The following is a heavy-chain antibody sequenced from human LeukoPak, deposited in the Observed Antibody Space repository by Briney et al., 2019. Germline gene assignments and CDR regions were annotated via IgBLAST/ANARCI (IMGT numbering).Heavy chain of an antibody. V-gene: IGHV3-7*01. J-gene: IGHJ5*02. CDR1: GFTFSTYW. CDR3: ARGLITTPNHFDP. Sequence: GGSLRLSCAASGFTFSTYWMSWVRQAPGKGLEWVGNIKQDGSEKYYVDSVRGRFTISRDNAKNSLYLQMNSLRAEDTAVYYCARGLITTPNHFDPWGQGTLVTVSS. CDR2: IKQDGSEK. D-gene: IGHD3-3*01.